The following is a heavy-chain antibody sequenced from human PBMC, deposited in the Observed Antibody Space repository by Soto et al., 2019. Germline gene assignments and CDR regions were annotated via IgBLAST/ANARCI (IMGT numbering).Heavy chain of an antibody. CDR2: ILYDGSNK. J-gene: IGHJ4*02. D-gene: IGHD1-7*01. Sequence: FLRLSCAASGFTFSNYGMHWARQAPGKGLEWVAAILYDGSNKYYADSVKGRFTISRDNSKNTLYLQMNSLRAEDTAVYYCAAGGDNWNYAPASAFDYWGQGTLVTVSS. V-gene: IGHV3-33*01. CDR3: AAGGDNWNYAPASAFDY. CDR1: GFTFSNYG.